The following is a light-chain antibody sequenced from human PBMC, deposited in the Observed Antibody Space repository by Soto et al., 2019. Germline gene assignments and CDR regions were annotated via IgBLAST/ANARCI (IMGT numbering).Light chain of an antibody. CDR3: QHYNSYGT. Sequence: EIVLTQSPGTLSLSPGERATLSCRASESVASSYLAWYQQKPGQAPRLLIYGASSRATGIPDRFSGRGSGTDFTLTISSLQPDDFATYYCQHYNSYGTFGQGTKVDI. V-gene: IGKV3-20*01. CDR2: GAS. CDR1: ESVASSY. J-gene: IGKJ1*01.